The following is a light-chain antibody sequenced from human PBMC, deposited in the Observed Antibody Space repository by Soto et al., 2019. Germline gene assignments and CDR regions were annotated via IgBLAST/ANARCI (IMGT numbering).Light chain of an antibody. Sequence: ENVLTQSPGTLSLSLGEIATLSCRASQSVTSNFLAWYQQKPGQALRLLIYGASNRATCILDRLSGSGYGKDFTLTVPRLAPEDFAVYYCQQYGRSPLLYTFGQGTKLGVK. CDR1: QSVTSNF. V-gene: IGKV3-20*01. CDR3: QQYGRSPLLYT. CDR2: GAS. J-gene: IGKJ2*01.